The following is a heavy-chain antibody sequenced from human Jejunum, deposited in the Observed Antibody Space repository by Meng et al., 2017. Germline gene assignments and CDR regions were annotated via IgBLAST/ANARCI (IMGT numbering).Heavy chain of an antibody. CDR2: ISASGDNT. J-gene: IGHJ4*02. D-gene: IGHD5-18*01. Sequence: GESLQISCAASGFSFNNYAMSWVRQAPGKGLEWVSCISASGDNTYYSDSVKGRFTISRDSSKNTLYLQMNSLTDDDTALYFFAIVRRTYTFGPLDDWGQGTLVTVSS. CDR3: AIVRRTYTFGPLDD. V-gene: IGHV3-23*01. CDR1: GFSFNNYA.